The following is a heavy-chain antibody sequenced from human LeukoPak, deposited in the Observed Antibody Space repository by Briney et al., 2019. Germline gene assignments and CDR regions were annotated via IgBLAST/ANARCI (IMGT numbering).Heavy chain of an antibody. J-gene: IGHJ4*02. CDR3: AKEDLYYYDSSGINDY. V-gene: IGHV3-30-3*01. CDR1: GFTFSSYA. Sequence: GGSLRLSCAASGFTFSSYAMHWVRQAPGKGLEWVAVISYDGSNKYYADSVKGRFTISRDNSKNTLYLQMNSLRAEDTAVYYCAKEDLYYYDSSGINDYWGQGTLVTVSS. CDR2: ISYDGSNK. D-gene: IGHD3-22*01.